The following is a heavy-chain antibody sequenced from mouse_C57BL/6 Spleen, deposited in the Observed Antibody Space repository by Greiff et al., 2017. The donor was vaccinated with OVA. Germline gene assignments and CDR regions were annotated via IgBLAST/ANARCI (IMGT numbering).Heavy chain of an antibody. Sequence: EVMLVESVAELVRPGASVKLSCTASGFNIKNTYMHWVKQRPEQGLEWIGRIDPANGNTKYAPKFQGKATITADTSSNTAYLQLSSLTSEDTAIYYCASHYGSSHYYAMDYGGQGPSVTVSS. V-gene: IGHV14-3*01. CDR2: IDPANGNT. CDR3: ASHYGSSHYYAMDY. D-gene: IGHD1-1*01. J-gene: IGHJ4*01. CDR1: GFNIKNTY.